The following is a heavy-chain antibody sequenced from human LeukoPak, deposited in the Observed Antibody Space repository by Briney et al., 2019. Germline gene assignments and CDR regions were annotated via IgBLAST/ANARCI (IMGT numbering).Heavy chain of an antibody. CDR3: LLSLGY. V-gene: IGHV1-46*01. D-gene: IGHD3-10*01. J-gene: IGHJ4*02. CDR1: GYIFTSYY. CDR2: INPSGGSI. Sequence: ASVKVSCKASGYIFTSYYMYWVRQAPGQGLEWMGIINPSGGSIRYAQKFQGRVTMTEDTSTDTAYMELSSLGSEDTAVYYCLLSLGYWGQGTLVTVSS.